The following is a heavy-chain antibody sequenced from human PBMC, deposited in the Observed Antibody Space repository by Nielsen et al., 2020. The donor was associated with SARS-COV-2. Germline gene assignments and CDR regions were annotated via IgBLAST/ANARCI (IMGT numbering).Heavy chain of an antibody. CDR3: ARDLGVLMVYAIDYYYGMDV. V-gene: IGHV3-11*06. CDR2: ISSSSSYT. Sequence: GESLKISCAASGFTFSDYYMGSIRQAPGKGLEWVSYISSSSSYTNYADSVKGRFTISRDNAKNSLYLQMNSLRAEDTAVYYCARDLGVLMVYAIDYYYGMDVWGQGTTVTVSS. CDR1: GFTFSDYY. J-gene: IGHJ6*02. D-gene: IGHD2-8*01.